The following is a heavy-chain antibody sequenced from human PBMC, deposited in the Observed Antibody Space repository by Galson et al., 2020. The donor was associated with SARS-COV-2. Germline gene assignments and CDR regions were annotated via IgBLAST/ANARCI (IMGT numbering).Heavy chain of an antibody. CDR3: ARVLSEAYYYDSSGCFDY. V-gene: IGHV1-18*01. J-gene: IGHJ4*02. CDR1: RYTFTSYG. Sequence: ASVKVSCKASRYTFTSYGISWVRQAPGQGLEWMGWISAYNGNTHYAQKLQGRVTMTTDTSTSAAYMELRSLRSDDTAVYYCARVLSEAYYYDSSGCFDYWGQGTLVTVSS. D-gene: IGHD3-22*01. CDR2: ISAYNGNT.